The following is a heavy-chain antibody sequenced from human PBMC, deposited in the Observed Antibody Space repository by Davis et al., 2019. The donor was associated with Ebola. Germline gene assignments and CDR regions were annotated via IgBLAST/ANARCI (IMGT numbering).Heavy chain of an antibody. J-gene: IGHJ5*02. Sequence: ASVKVSCKASGYTFTSYAMHWVRQAPGQRLEWMGWINAGNGNTKYSQKFQGRVTITRDTSASTAYMELSSLRSEDTAVYYCATGPSLVGGWFDPWGQGTLVTVSS. D-gene: IGHD3-16*01. V-gene: IGHV1-3*01. CDR2: INAGNGNT. CDR3: ATGPSLVGGWFDP. CDR1: GYTFTSYA.